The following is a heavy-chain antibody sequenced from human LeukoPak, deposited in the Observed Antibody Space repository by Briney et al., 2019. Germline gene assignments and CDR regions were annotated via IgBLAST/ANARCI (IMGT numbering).Heavy chain of an antibody. V-gene: IGHV3-23*01. J-gene: IGHJ3*02. CDR3: ASQYNDRNRNDAFDI. Sequence: PGGSLRLSCAASGFTFSSYAMSWVRQAPGKGLEWVSAISGSGGSTYYADSVKGRFTISRDNSKNTLYLQMNSLRAEDTAVYYCASQYNDRNRNDAFDIWGQGTMVTVSS. D-gene: IGHD3-22*01. CDR1: GFTFSSYA. CDR2: ISGSGGST.